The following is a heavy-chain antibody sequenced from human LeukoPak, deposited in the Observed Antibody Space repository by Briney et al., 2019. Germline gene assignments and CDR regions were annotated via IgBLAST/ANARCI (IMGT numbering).Heavy chain of an antibody. CDR1: GGSISTSNYY. D-gene: IGHD6-19*01. Sequence: SETLSLTCTVSGGSISTSNYYWGWIRQPPGKGLEWIGNIFYSGSTYYSPSLKSRVTISLDTSRNQFSLKLSSVTAADTAVYYCARDRGLDSSGWYDYWGQGTLVTVSS. CDR2: IFYSGST. V-gene: IGHV4-39*07. J-gene: IGHJ4*02. CDR3: ARDRGLDSSGWYDY.